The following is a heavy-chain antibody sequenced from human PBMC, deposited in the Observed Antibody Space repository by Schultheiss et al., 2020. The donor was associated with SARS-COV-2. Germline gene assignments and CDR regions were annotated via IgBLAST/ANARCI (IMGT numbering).Heavy chain of an antibody. V-gene: IGHV4-61*08. CDR2: IYYSGST. D-gene: IGHD5-12*01. CDR3: ARLWGVATYWADYYYYGMDV. J-gene: IGHJ6*02. CDR1: GGSISSGGYY. Sequence: SQTLSLTCTVSGGSISSGGYYWSWIRQHPGKGLEWIGYIYYSGSTNYNPSLKSRVTISVDTSKNQFSLKLSSVTAADTAVYYCARLWGVATYWADYYYYGMDVWGQGTTVTVSS.